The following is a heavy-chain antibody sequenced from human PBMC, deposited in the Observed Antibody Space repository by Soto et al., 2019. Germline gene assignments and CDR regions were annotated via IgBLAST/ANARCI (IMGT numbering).Heavy chain of an antibody. Sequence: SETLSLTCAVYGGSFSGYYWSWIRQPPGKGLEWIGEINHSGSTNYNPSLKSRVTISVETSKNQFSLKLSSVTAADKAVYYCARAEDRRRYYGSGSYYNYYYYDMDVWGQGTTVTVSS. CDR2: INHSGST. J-gene: IGHJ6*02. D-gene: IGHD3-10*01. CDR1: GGSFSGYY. V-gene: IGHV4-34*01. CDR3: ARAEDRRRYYGSGSYYNYYYYDMDV.